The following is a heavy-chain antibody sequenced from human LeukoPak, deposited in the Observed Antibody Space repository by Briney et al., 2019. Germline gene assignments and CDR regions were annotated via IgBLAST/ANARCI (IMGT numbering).Heavy chain of an antibody. D-gene: IGHD1-26*01. CDR3: ATFLNTGSYFFYFDS. CDR2: INGGTGHT. CDR1: GSTFSNFA. J-gene: IGHJ4*02. Sequence: ASVKVSCKASGSTFSNFALHWMRQAPGQRLEWMGWINGGTGHTKSSHKFQGRVTITTDTSATTAYLELSSLSSEDTAVYYCATFLNTGSYFFYFDSWGQGTLVTVSS. V-gene: IGHV1-3*01.